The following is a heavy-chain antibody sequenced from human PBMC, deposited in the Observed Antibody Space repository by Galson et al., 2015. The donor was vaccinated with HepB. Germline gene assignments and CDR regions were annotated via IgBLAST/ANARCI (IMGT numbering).Heavy chain of an antibody. J-gene: IGHJ4*02. CDR1: GFTFSGRW. CDR2: INDDETEK. V-gene: IGHV3-7*03. D-gene: IGHD7-27*01. CDR3: VRLRWGSCDY. Sequence: SLRLSCAASGFTFSGRWMGWVRQAPGKGLECVANINDDETEKYYVDSVRGRFTISRDNARNSLYLQMNSLRAEDTAVYYCVRLRWGSCDYWGQGTLVTVSS.